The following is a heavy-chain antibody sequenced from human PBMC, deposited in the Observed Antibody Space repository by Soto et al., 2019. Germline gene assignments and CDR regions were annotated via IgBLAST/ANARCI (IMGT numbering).Heavy chain of an antibody. CDR2: ISSSSSYI. CDR1: GFTFSSYS. Sequence: EVQLVESGGGLVKPGGSLRLSCAASGFTFSSYSMNWVRQAPGNGLEWVSSISSSSSYIYYADSVKGRFTISRDNAKNSLYLQMNSLRAEDTAVYYCARGLYYYDSSGYYGNWGQGTLVTVSS. CDR3: ARGLYYYDSSGYYGN. V-gene: IGHV3-21*01. J-gene: IGHJ4*02. D-gene: IGHD3-22*01.